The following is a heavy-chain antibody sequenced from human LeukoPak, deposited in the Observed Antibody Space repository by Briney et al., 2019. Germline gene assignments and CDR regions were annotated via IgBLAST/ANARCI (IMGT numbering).Heavy chain of an antibody. Sequence: SETLSLTCTVSGGSISSGGYYWTWIRQHPGEDLGWIGYISYSGSTYYTPSLESRLIISMDTSKNQFSLKLNSVTAADTAVYFCARSRDSGSYFDYWGQGILVTVSS. D-gene: IGHD1-26*01. V-gene: IGHV4-31*03. CDR1: GGSISSGGYY. J-gene: IGHJ4*02. CDR2: ISYSGST. CDR3: ARSRDSGSYFDY.